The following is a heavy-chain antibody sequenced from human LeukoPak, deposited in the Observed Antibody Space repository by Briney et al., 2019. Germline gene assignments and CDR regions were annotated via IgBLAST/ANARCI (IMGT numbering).Heavy chain of an antibody. J-gene: IGHJ4*02. D-gene: IGHD5-24*01. CDR3: SKRRRRETGPFES. V-gene: IGHV3-23*01. CDR2: SYGSDT. CDR1: GFTISSDA. Sequence: GGSLRLSCVASGFTISSDAMTWVRQTPGQGLEWVSASYGSDTDYTDSVRGRFTISRDDSKNTLYLQMSGLRDEDTAVYYCSKRRRRETGPFESWGQGTLVTVSP.